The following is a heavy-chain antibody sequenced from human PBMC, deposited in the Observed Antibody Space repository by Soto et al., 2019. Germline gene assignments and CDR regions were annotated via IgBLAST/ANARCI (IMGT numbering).Heavy chain of an antibody. CDR1: GFTFSNAW. CDR3: TTERGSGWYLSEPFDY. Sequence: PGGSLRLSCAASGFTFSNAWMSWVRQAPGKGLEWVGRIKSKTDGGTTDYAAPVKGRFTISRDDSKNTLYLQMNSLKTEDTAVYYCTTERGSGWYLSEPFDYWGQGTLVTVSS. CDR2: IKSKTDGGTT. J-gene: IGHJ4*02. V-gene: IGHV3-15*01. D-gene: IGHD6-19*01.